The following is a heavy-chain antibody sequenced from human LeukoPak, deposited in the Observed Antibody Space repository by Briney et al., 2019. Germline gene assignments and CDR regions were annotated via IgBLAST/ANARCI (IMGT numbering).Heavy chain of an antibody. CDR3: AKSFGPVIAAAGTGAD. Sequence: PGGSLRLSCAASGFTFSSYSMNWVRQAPGKGLEWVSYISSSSTIYYADSVKGRFTISRDNAKNSLYLQMNSLRAEDTAVYYCAKSFGPVIAAAGTGADWGQGTPVIVSS. J-gene: IGHJ4*02. V-gene: IGHV3-48*01. CDR2: ISSSSTI. D-gene: IGHD6-13*01. CDR1: GFTFSSYS.